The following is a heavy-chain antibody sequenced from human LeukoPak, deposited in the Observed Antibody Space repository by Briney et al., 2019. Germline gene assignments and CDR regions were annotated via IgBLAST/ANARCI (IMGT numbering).Heavy chain of an antibody. CDR3: ARKGGSYYGAFDY. CDR1: GGSINSTNYY. D-gene: IGHD1-26*01. V-gene: IGHV4-61*05. CDR2: IYYSGST. Sequence: PSETLSLTCTVSGGSINSTNYYWSWIRQPPGKGLEWIGYIYYSGSTNYNPSLKSRVTISGDTSKNQFSLKLSSVTAADTAVYYCARKGGSYYGAFDYWGQGTLVTVSS. J-gene: IGHJ4*02.